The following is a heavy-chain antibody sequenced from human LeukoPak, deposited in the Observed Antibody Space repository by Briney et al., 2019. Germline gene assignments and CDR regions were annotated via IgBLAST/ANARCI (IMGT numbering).Heavy chain of an antibody. V-gene: IGHV4-59*12. CDR1: GGSISSYY. CDR3: ARGPDCSSTSCPPYFDY. CDR2: IYYSGST. D-gene: IGHD2-2*01. Sequence: SETLSLTCTVSGGSISSYYWSWIRQPPGKGLEWIGYIYYSGSTNYNPSLKSRVTISVDTSKSQFSLKLSSVTAADTAVYYCARGPDCSSTSCPPYFDYWGQGTLVTVSS. J-gene: IGHJ4*02.